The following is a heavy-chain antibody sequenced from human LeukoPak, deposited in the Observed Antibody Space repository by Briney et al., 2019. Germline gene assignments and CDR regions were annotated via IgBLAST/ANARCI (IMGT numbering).Heavy chain of an antibody. D-gene: IGHD6-19*01. J-gene: IGHJ4*02. CDR2: VYDSGST. CDR1: GDSISSSSLF. V-gene: IGHV4-39*01. Sequence: WETLTLSCTVSGDSISSSSLFWGCIRQPPGKGLEWIGSVYDSGSTYYNPSLKSLVTISVATSKNQFSLKLSSVTAADTAVFYCARLPPTESIGWGWHFDYWGQGTLVTVSS. CDR3: ARLPPTESIGWGWHFDY.